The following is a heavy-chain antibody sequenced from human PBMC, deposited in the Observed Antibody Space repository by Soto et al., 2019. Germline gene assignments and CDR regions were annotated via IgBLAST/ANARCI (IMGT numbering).Heavy chain of an antibody. Sequence: ASVKVSCTASGYTFTGYYMHWVRQAPGQGLEWMGWINPNSGGTNYAQKFQGWVTMTRDTSISTAYMELSRLRSDDTAVYYCARGTVATMGFDYWGQGTLVTVSS. V-gene: IGHV1-2*04. D-gene: IGHD5-12*01. CDR2: INPNSGGT. J-gene: IGHJ4*02. CDR1: GYTFTGYY. CDR3: ARGTVATMGFDY.